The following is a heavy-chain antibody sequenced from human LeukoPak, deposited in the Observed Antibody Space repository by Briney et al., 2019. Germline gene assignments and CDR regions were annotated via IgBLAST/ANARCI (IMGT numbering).Heavy chain of an antibody. CDR2: IYYSGST. Sequence: PSETLSLTCTVPGGSISSYYWSWIRQPPGKGLEWIGYIYYSGSTNYNPSLKSRVTISVDTSKNQFSLKLSSVTAADTAVYYCAREVGAFDYWGQGTLVTVSS. CDR1: GGSISSYY. J-gene: IGHJ4*02. CDR3: AREVGAFDY. D-gene: IGHD1-26*01. V-gene: IGHV4-59*01.